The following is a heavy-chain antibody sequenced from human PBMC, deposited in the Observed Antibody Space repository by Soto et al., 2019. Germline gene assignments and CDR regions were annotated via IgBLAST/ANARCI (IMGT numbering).Heavy chain of an antibody. CDR1: GGSFSGYY. V-gene: IGHV4-34*01. CDR2: INHSGST. CDR3: ARGRQYYYYYMDV. J-gene: IGHJ6*03. Sequence: PSETLSLTCAVYGGSFSGYYWSWIRQPPGKGLEWIGEINHSGSTNYNPSLKSRVTISVDTSKNQFSLKLSSVTAADTAVCYCARGRQYYYYYMDVWGKGTTVTVSS.